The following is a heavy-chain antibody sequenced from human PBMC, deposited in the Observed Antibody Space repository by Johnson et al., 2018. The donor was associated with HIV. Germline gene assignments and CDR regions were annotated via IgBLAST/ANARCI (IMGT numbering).Heavy chain of an antibody. CDR3: ATSMGESDAFDI. J-gene: IGHJ3*02. CDR1: GFIFSSYG. Sequence: VQLMESGGGVVQPGRSLRLSCAASGFIFSSYGMHWVRQAPGKGLEWVAVISYDGSNKYYADSVKGRFTISRDNSKNTLYLQMNSLRAEDTAVYYCATSMGESDAFDIWGQGTMVTVSS. V-gene: IGHV3-33*05. D-gene: IGHD2/OR15-2a*01. CDR2: ISYDGSNK.